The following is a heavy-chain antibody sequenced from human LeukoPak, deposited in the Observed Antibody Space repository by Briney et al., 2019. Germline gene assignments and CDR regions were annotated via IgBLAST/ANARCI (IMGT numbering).Heavy chain of an antibody. V-gene: IGHV1-18*04. J-gene: IGHJ4*02. D-gene: IGHD2-2*01. CDR2: ISAYNGNT. CDR1: GYTFTGYY. Sequence: ASVKVSCKASGYTFTGYYMHWVRQAPGQGLEWMGWISAYNGNTNYAQKLQGRVTMTTDTSTSTAYMELRSLRSDDTAVYYCARPSSSTSRLGFDYWGQGTLVTVSS. CDR3: ARPSSSTSRLGFDY.